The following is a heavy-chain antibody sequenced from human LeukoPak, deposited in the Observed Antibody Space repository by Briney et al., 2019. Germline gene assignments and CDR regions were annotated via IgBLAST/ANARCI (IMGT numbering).Heavy chain of an antibody. Sequence: SETLSLTCTVSGYSISSGYYWGWIRQPPGKGLEWIGSIYQSGSTYYNPSLKSRVTISVDTSKNQFSLKLSSVTAADTAVFYCARQRGTARITMGRGVIGGPMDVWGKGTTVTISS. D-gene: IGHD3-10*01. CDR3: ARQRGTARITMGRGVIGGPMDV. V-gene: IGHV4-38-2*02. CDR1: GYSISSGYY. CDR2: IYQSGST. J-gene: IGHJ6*03.